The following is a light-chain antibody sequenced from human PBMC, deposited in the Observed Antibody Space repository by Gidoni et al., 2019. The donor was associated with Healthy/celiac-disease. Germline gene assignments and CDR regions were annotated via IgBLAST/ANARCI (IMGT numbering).Light chain of an antibody. Sequence: EIVLTQSTGTLSLSPGERATLSCRASQSVSSSYLAWYQQKPGQDPSILIYGASSRATGIPERCSGSGSGTDFTLTISRLEPEDFAVYYCQQYGSSPSTFGGGTKVEIK. CDR1: QSVSSSY. CDR3: QQYGSSPST. CDR2: GAS. J-gene: IGKJ4*01. V-gene: IGKV3-20*01.